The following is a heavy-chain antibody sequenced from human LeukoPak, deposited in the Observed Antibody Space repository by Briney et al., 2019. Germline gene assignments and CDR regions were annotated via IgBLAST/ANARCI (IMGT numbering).Heavy chain of an antibody. D-gene: IGHD3-10*01. CDR3: ARGRPYYGSGSYQDY. V-gene: IGHV4-34*01. CDR1: GGSFSGYY. J-gene: IGHJ4*02. CDR2: INHSGST. Sequence: PSETLSLTCAAYGGSFSGYYWSWIRQPPGKGLEWIGEINHSGSTNYNPSLKSRVTISVDTSKNQFSLKLSSVTAADTAVYYCARGRPYYGSGSYQDYWGQGTLVTVSS.